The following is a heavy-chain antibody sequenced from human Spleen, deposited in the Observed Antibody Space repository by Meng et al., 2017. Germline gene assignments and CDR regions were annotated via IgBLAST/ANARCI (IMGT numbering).Heavy chain of an antibody. D-gene: IGHD1-26*01. Sequence: GGSLRLSCAASGFTFSGSAMHWVRQASGKGLEWVGRIRSKANSYATAYAASVKGRFTISRDDSKNTAYLQMNSLKTEDTAVYYCTGRIVGATDFDYWGQGTLVTVSS. J-gene: IGHJ4*02. CDR3: TGRIVGATDFDY. CDR1: GFTFSGSA. CDR2: IRSKANSYAT. V-gene: IGHV3-73*01.